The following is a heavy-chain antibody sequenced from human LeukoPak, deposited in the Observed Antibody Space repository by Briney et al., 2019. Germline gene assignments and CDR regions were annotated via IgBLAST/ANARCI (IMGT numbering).Heavy chain of an antibody. CDR1: GFTFSSYA. Sequence: GRSLRLSCAASGFTFSSYAMHWVRQAPGKGLEWVAVISYDGRNKYYADSVKGRFTISRDNSKNTLYLQMNSLRAEDTAVYYCARDEVRYCSSTSCPNFDYWGQGTLVTVSS. D-gene: IGHD2-2*01. CDR2: ISYDGRNK. J-gene: IGHJ4*02. V-gene: IGHV3-30*04. CDR3: ARDEVRYCSSTSCPNFDY.